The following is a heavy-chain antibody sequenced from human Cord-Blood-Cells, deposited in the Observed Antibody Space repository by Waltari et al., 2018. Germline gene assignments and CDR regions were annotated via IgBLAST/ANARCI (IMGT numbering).Heavy chain of an antibody. J-gene: IGHJ4*02. CDR2: IYTSGST. V-gene: IGHV4-4*07. CDR3: ARSPRGAYGDYFDY. Sequence: QVQLQESGPGLVKPSETLSLTCTVAGGSISSYYWSWIRQPAGKGLEWIGRIYTSGSTNYNPSLKSRVTLSVDTSKNPFSLKLSSVTAADTAVYYCARSPRGAYGDYFDYWGQGTLVTVSS. D-gene: IGHD4-17*01. CDR1: GGSISSYY.